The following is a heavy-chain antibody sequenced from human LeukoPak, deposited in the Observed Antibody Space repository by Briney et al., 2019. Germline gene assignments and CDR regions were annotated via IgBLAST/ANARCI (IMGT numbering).Heavy chain of an antibody. CDR2: IRKKTNSYTT. V-gene: IGHV3-72*01. Sequence: GGSLRLSCAASGFTFSDHYMDWVRQAPGKGLEWVGRIRKKTNSYTTEYAASVKGRFTISRDDSKNSVYLQMNSLKTEDTAMYYCTTVWQQLVRNDYWGQGTLVTVSS. CDR1: GFTFSDHY. D-gene: IGHD6-13*01. J-gene: IGHJ4*02. CDR3: TTVWQQLVRNDY.